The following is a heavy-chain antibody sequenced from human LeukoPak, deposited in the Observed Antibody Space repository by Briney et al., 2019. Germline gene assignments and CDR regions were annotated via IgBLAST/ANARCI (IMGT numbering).Heavy chain of an antibody. CDR2: ISSSGSTI. V-gene: IGHV3-48*04. CDR3: ARPYYYDSSGYPNSY. J-gene: IGHJ4*02. D-gene: IGHD3-22*01. CDR1: GFTFSSYA. Sequence: GGSLRLSCAASGFTFSSYAMSWVRQAPGKGLEWVSYISSSGSTIYYADSAKSRFTTSRDNAKNSLYLQMNSLRAEDTAVYYCARPYYYDSSGYPNSYWGQGTLVTVSS.